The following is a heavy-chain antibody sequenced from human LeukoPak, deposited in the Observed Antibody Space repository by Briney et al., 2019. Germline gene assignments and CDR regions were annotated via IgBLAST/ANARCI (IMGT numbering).Heavy chain of an antibody. CDR3: ASTYGGSVRSGPNGAFDI. V-gene: IGHV3-48*04. D-gene: IGHD3-16*01. Sequence: GGSLRLSCAASGFTFSSYSMNWVRQAPGEGLEWVSYISSSSSTIYYADSVKGRFTISRDNAKNSLYLQMNSLRAEDTAVYYCASTYGGSVRSGPNGAFDIWGQGTMVTVSS. J-gene: IGHJ3*02. CDR1: GFTFSSYS. CDR2: ISSSSSTI.